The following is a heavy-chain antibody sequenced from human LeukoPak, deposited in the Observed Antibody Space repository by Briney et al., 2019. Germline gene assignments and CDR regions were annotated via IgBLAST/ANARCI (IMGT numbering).Heavy chain of an antibody. CDR2: IYYSGST. V-gene: IGHV4-30-4*01. D-gene: IGHD3-3*01. CDR3: ARYYDFWSGTNWFDP. CDR1: GGSISSGGYY. Sequence: PSETLSLTCTVSGGSISSGGYYWSWIRQPPGKGLEWIGYIYYSGSTYYNPSLKSRVTISVDTSKNQFSLKLSSVTAADTAVYYCARYYDFWSGTNWFDPWGQGTLVTVSS. J-gene: IGHJ5*02.